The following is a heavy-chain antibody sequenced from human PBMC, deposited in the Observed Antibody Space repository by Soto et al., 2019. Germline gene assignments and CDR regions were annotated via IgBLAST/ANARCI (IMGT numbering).Heavy chain of an antibody. D-gene: IGHD3-10*01. V-gene: IGHV3-23*01. Sequence: GGSLRLSCAASGFTFTNYAMSWVRQAPGKGLERVSTISGSGVSTYFADSVKGRFTISRDNSRNTLYLQMKSLRAEDTAVYYCAKDLYGSGSYDWFDPWGHGTLVTVSS. CDR3: AKDLYGSGSYDWFDP. CDR1: GFTFTNYA. J-gene: IGHJ5*02. CDR2: ISGSGVST.